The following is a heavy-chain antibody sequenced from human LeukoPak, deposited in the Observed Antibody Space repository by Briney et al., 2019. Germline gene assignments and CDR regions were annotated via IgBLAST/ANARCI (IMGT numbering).Heavy chain of an antibody. CDR2: IYYSGST. Sequence: SQTLSLTCTVSGGSISSGDYYWSWIRQPPGKGLEWIGYIYYSGSTYYNPSLKSRVTISVDTSKNQFSLKLSSVTAADTAVYYCARALPEDGYCSSTGCQKYFDYWGQGTLVTVSS. CDR3: ARALPEDGYCSSTGCQKYFDY. CDR1: GGSISSGDYY. J-gene: IGHJ4*02. V-gene: IGHV4-30-4*01. D-gene: IGHD2-2*01.